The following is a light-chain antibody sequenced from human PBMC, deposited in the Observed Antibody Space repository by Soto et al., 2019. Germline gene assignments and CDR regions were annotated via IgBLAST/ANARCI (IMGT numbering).Light chain of an antibody. V-gene: IGLV1-47*03. CDR2: RNN. CDR1: SSNIGSNY. J-gene: IGLJ2*01. CDR3: AAGDDCLSVL. Sequence: QSVLTQPPSASGTPGQRVTISCSGSSSNIGSNYVYWYQQLPGTAPKLLIYRNNQRPSGVPDRFSGSKSGTSASLAISGLWSEGEADHYCAAGDDCLSVLFGGGTKLTVL.